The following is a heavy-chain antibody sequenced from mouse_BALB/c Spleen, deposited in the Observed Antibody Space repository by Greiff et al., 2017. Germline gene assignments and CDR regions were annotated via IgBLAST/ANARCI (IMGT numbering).Heavy chain of an antibody. V-gene: IGHV1-5*01. D-gene: IGHD2-4*01. Sequence: EVQLKESGTVLARPGASVKMSCKASGYSFTSYWMHWVKQRPGQGLEWIGAIYPGNSDTSYNQKFKGKAKLTAVTSASTAYMELSSLTNEDSAVYYCTPIYYDPPWFAYWGQGTLVTVSA. CDR3: TPIYYDPPWFAY. CDR2: IYPGNSDT. CDR1: GYSFTSYW. J-gene: IGHJ3*01.